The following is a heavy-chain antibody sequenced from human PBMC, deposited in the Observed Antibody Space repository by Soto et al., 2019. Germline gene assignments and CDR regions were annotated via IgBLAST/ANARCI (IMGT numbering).Heavy chain of an antibody. V-gene: IGHV1-69*13. CDR3: RISMIVVVITGDY. D-gene: IGHD3-22*01. CDR1: VGTFSSYA. Sequence: ASVKVSCKASVGTFSSYAISWVRQAPRQGLEWMGGIIPIFGTANYAQKFQGRVTITADESTSTAYMELSSLRSEDTAVYYCRISMIVVVITGDYCGQGTLVTVSS. J-gene: IGHJ4*02. CDR2: IIPIFGTA.